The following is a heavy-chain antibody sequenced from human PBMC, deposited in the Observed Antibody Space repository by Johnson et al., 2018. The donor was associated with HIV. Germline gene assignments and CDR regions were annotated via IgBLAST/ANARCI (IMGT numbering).Heavy chain of an antibody. CDR1: GFTFDDYG. D-gene: IGHD3-9*01. CDR3: AKADDILTGYYKGFDAFDV. Sequence: VQLVESGGGVVRPGGSLRLSCAASGFTFDDYGMSWVRQAPGKGLEWVSGINWNGGSTYYADSVKGRFTIPRENSKSTLFLQMISLRAEDTAAYYCAKADDILTGYYKGFDAFDVWGQGTMVSVS. J-gene: IGHJ3*01. V-gene: IGHV3-20*04. CDR2: INWNGGST.